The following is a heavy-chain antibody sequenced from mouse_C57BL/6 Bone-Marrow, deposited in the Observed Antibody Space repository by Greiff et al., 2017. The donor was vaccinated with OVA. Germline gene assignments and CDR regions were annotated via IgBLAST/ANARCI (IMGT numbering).Heavy chain of an antibody. CDR3: ARYLTFDV. CDR2: IDPSDSYT. V-gene: IGHV1-59*01. CDR1: GYTFTSYW. Sequence: QVQLQQPGAELVRPGTSVKLSCKASGYTFTSYWMHWVKQRPGQGLEWIGVIDPSDSYTNYNQKFKGKATLTVDTSFSTAYMQLSSLTSEDSAVYYCARYLTFDVWGTGTTVTVSS. J-gene: IGHJ1*03. D-gene: IGHD5-1*01.